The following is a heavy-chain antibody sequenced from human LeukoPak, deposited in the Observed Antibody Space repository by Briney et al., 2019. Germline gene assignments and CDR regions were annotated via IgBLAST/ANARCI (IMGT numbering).Heavy chain of an antibody. Sequence: SETLSLACTVSGGSISSYYWSWIRQPPGKGLERIGYIYYSGSTNYNPSLKSRVTISVDTSKNQFSLKLSSVTAADTAVYYCARGEIAVAGYFDYWGQGTLVTVSS. CDR3: ARGEIAVAGYFDY. CDR1: GGSISSYY. V-gene: IGHV4-59*01. D-gene: IGHD6-19*01. CDR2: IYYSGST. J-gene: IGHJ4*02.